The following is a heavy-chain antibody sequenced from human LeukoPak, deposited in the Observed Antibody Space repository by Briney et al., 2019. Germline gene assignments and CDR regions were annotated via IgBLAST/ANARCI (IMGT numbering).Heavy chain of an antibody. Sequence: PSQTLSLTCTVSGGSISSGSYYWSWIRQPAGKGLEWIGCTYTSGSTNYNPSLKSRVTISVDTSKNQFSLKLSSVTAADTAVYYCARDLQGYGSSGSLDYWGQGTLVTVSS. CDR1: GGSISSGSYY. J-gene: IGHJ4*02. V-gene: IGHV4-61*02. CDR2: TYTSGST. CDR3: ARDLQGYGSSGSLDY. D-gene: IGHD3-22*01.